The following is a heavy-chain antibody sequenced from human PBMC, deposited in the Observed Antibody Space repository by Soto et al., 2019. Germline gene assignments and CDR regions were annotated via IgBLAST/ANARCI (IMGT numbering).Heavy chain of an antibody. V-gene: IGHV3-23*01. CDR1: GFTFSTYA. Sequence: GGSLRLSCVASGFTFSTYAMSWVRQAPGKGLEWVSGIGGNGVTTHYAASVRGRFTISRDNSKNMVYLQMNSLRVEDTAVYYCAKTLYGGCDYWGRRTQVTVSS. CDR3: AKTLYGGCDY. J-gene: IGHJ4*02. CDR2: IGGNGVTT. D-gene: IGHD5-12*01.